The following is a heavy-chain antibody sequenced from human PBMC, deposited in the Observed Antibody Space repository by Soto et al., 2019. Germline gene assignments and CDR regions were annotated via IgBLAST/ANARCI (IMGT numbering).Heavy chain of an antibody. D-gene: IGHD2-15*01. CDR3: ARGGISRVRDAFDI. CDR1: GGSISSSSYY. V-gene: IGHV4-39*01. CDR2: IYYSGST. J-gene: IGHJ3*02. Sequence: PSETLSLTCTVSGGSISSSSYYWGWIRQPPGKGLEWIGSIYYSGSTYYNPSLKSRVTISVDTSKNQFSLKLSSVTAADTAVYYCARGGISRVRDAFDIWGQGTMVTVSS.